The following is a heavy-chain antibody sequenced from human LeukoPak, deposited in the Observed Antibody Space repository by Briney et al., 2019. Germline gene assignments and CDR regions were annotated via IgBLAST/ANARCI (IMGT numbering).Heavy chain of an antibody. J-gene: IGHJ4*02. CDR3: VRQKKSHGNFDY. CDR2: VGIAADT. CDR1: GFTFSDHA. Sequence: VGSLRLSCAASGFTFSDHAMHWVRQATGKGLEWVSAVGIAADTFYPGSVKGRFTISRENAKNSLYLQMNSLRVEDTAVYYCVRQKKSHGNFDYWGQGTLVTVSS. D-gene: IGHD1-26*01. V-gene: IGHV3-13*01.